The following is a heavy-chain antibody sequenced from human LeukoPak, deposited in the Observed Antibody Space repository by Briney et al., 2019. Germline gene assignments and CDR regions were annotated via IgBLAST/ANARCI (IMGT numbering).Heavy chain of an antibody. CDR3: AKETGRWELE. Sequence: GRSLRLSCAASGFTFSSYVIHWVRQAPGKGLEWVAVISSDGSNKYYADSVKGRFTISRDNSKNTLYLQMNSLRAEDTAVYYCAKETGRWELEWGQGTLVTVSS. CDR2: ISSDGSNK. V-gene: IGHV3-30*18. CDR1: GFTFSSYV. J-gene: IGHJ4*02. D-gene: IGHD1-26*01.